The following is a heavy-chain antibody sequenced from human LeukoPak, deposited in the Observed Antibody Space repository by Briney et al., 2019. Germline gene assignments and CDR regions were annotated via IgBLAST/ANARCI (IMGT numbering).Heavy chain of an antibody. J-gene: IGHJ4*02. CDR2: ISYDGSNK. Sequence: GGSLRLSCAASGFTFSSYGMHWVRQAPGKGLEWVAVISYDGSNKYYADSVKGRFTISRDNSKNTLYLQMNSLRAEDTAVYYCAKFSMIVVGFDYWGQGTLVTVSS. V-gene: IGHV3-30*18. CDR1: GFTFSSYG. CDR3: AKFSMIVVGFDY. D-gene: IGHD3-22*01.